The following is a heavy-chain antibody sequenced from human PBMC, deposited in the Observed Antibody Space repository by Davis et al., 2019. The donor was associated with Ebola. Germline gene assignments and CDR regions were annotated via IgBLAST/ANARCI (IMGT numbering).Heavy chain of an antibody. CDR2: IRYDGSNK. J-gene: IGHJ3*02. V-gene: IGHV3-30*02. CDR3: AKDVVNWGAYIKGFDM. CDR1: GFTFSGYG. D-gene: IGHD7-27*01. Sequence: GESLKISCAASGFTFSGYGMHWVRQAPGKGLEWVAFIRYDGSNKYYADSVKGRFTISRDNSKNTLYLQINNLRAEDTARYYCAKDVVNWGAYIKGFDMWGQGTMVTVS.